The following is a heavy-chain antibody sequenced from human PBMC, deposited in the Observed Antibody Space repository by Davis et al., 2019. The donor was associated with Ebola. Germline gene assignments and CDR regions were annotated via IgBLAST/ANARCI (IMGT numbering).Heavy chain of an antibody. CDR2: ISSSGLRT. CDR3: ARDLYGADDK. D-gene: IGHD4-17*01. CDR1: GFTFSSFV. V-gene: IGHV3-64*01. Sequence: GESLKISCAASGFTFSSFVLHWVRQAPGKGLDYVSTISSSGLRTYYANSVKGRFIISRDNSKNTLYLQMNSLRAEDTALYYCARDLYGADDKWGQGTLVTVSS. J-gene: IGHJ4*02.